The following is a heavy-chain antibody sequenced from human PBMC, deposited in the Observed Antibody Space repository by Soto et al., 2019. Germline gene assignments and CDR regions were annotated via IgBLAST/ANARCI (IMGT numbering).Heavy chain of an antibody. Sequence: ASVKVSCKASGYSFTDYHIHWVRQAPGQGLEWLGRINPKSGGTSTAQKFQGWVTMTRDRSISTVYMELTSLRSEDTAMFYCARGGSMVVMTDGFDFWGQGTLVTVSS. CDR2: INPKSGGT. J-gene: IGHJ4*02. V-gene: IGHV1-2*04. CDR1: GYSFTDYH. D-gene: IGHD2-21*02. CDR3: ARGGSMVVMTDGFDF.